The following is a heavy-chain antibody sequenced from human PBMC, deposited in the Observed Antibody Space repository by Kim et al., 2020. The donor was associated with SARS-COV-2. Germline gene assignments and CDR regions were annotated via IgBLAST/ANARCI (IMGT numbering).Heavy chain of an antibody. CDR1: GFTFSNYA. CDR3: ARDRGYGSGTSDNWFDP. CDR2: ISYDGNNK. Sequence: GGSLRLSCAASGFTFSNYAMHWIRQAPGKGLDWVAVISYDGNNKFYANSVKGRFTMSRDNSKNTLYLQLDSLRVEDTALYYCARDRGYGSGTSDNWFDPWGQGTLVTVS. D-gene: IGHD3-10*01. V-gene: IGHV3-30-3*01. J-gene: IGHJ5*02.